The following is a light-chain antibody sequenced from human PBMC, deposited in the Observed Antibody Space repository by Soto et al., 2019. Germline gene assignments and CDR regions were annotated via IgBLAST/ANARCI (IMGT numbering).Light chain of an antibody. V-gene: IGKV3-15*01. CDR3: QQYKNWPL. J-gene: IGKJ5*01. Sequence: MMMTQSPATLSVSPGERVTLSCRTSHSVNSHVAWYQQKPGRAPRLLLYGASTRATGIPVRFSGSGFGTEFTLTISSLQSEDFAVYYCQQYKNWPLFGQGTQREIK. CDR1: HSVNSH. CDR2: GAS.